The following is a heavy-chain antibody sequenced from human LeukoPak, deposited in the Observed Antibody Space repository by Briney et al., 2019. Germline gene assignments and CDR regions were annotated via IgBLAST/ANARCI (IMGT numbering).Heavy chain of an antibody. Sequence: ASVKVSCKASGYTFNDYYIQWVRQAPGQGLEWMGWISAYNGNTNYAQKLQGRVTMTTDTSTSTAYMELRSLRSDDTAVYYCARERPQWELWSLYWFDPWGQGTLVTVSS. CDR1: GYTFNDYY. CDR3: ARERPQWELWSLYWFDP. D-gene: IGHD1-26*01. J-gene: IGHJ5*02. CDR2: ISAYNGNT. V-gene: IGHV1-18*01.